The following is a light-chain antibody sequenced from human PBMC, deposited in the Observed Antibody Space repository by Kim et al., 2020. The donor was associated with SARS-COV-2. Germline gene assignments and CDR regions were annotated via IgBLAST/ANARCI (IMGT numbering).Light chain of an antibody. V-gene: IGLV3-19*01. CDR2: GKN. J-gene: IGLJ2*01. CDR1: TLRNYY. Sequence: SSELTQDPAVSVALGQTVRITCQGDTLRNYYVSWYQQKPGQAPILVIYGKNNRPSGIPDRFSGSSSGNTASLTITGVQAEVEADFYCNSRESSGNRVAFG. CDR3: NSRESSGNRVA.